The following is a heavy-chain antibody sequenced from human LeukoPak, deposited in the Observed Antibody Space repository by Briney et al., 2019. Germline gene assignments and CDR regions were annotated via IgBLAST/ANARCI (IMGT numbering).Heavy chain of an antibody. CDR3: AAGSESYDSRGYSYYFDY. CDR2: IYYSGST. Sequence: SETLSLTCTVSGGSISVYYWTWIRQPPGKGLEWIGYIYYSGSTNYNPSLKSRVTISVDTSKNQFSLKLSSVTAADTAVYYCAAGSESYDSRGYSYYFDYWGQGTLVTVSS. CDR1: GGSISVYY. D-gene: IGHD3-22*01. V-gene: IGHV4-59*01. J-gene: IGHJ4*02.